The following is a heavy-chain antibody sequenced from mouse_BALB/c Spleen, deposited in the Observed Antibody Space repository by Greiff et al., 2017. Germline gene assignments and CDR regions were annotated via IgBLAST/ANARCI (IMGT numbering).Heavy chain of an antibody. V-gene: IGHV6-6*02. CDR1: GFTFSNYW. J-gene: IGHJ2*01. CDR2: IRLKSNNYAT. D-gene: IGHD2-2*01. Sequence: EVKVEESGGGLVQPGGSMKLSCVASGFTFSNYWMNWVRQSPEKGLEWVAEIRLKSNNYATHYAESVKGRFTISRDDSKSSVYLQMNNLRAEDTGIYYCTWGYDYFDYWGQGTTLTVSS. CDR3: TWGYDYFDY.